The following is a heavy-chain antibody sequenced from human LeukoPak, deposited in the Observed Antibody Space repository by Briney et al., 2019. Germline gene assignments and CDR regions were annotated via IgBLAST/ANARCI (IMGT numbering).Heavy chain of an antibody. CDR3: ASATTSSSLPSLGY. CDR1: GGTFSSYA. CDR2: IIPIFGTA. D-gene: IGHD2-2*01. Sequence: GSSVKVSCKASGGTFSSYAISWVRQAPGQGLEWMGGIIPIFGTANYAQKFQGRVTITADKSTSTAYMELGSLRSEDTAVYYCASATTSSSLPSLGYWGQGTLVTVSS. V-gene: IGHV1-69*06. J-gene: IGHJ4*02.